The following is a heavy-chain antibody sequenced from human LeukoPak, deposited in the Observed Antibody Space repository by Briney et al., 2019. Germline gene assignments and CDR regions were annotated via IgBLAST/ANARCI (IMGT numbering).Heavy chain of an antibody. CDR2: IWYDGSNK. Sequence: GRSLRLSCAASGFTFSSYGMHWVRQAPGKGLEWVAVIWYDGSNKYYADSVKGRFTISRDNSKNTLYLQMNSLRAEDTAVYYCAREAYDRDAFDIWGQGTMVTVSS. D-gene: IGHD3-22*01. CDR1: GFTFSSYG. J-gene: IGHJ3*02. V-gene: IGHV3-33*01. CDR3: AREAYDRDAFDI.